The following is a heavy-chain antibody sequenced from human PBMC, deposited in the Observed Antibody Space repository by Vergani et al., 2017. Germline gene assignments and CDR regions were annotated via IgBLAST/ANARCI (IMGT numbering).Heavy chain of an antibody. Sequence: VQLVESGGGLVQPGGSLRLSCAASGFTFSSYSMNWVRQAPGKGLEWVSYISSSSSTISYATSVKGRFTISGDNAKNSLYLQMNSLRDEDTAVYYCARGGGSVVVTAVTNGFDIWGQGTMVTVSS. V-gene: IGHV3-48*02. D-gene: IGHD2-21*02. CDR1: GFTFSSYS. CDR2: ISSSSSTI. J-gene: IGHJ3*02. CDR3: ARGGGSVVVTAVTNGFDI.